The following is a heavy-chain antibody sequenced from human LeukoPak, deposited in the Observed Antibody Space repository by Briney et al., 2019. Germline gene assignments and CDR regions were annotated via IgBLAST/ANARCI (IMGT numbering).Heavy chain of an antibody. CDR2: INQDGSKE. Sequence: GGSLRLSCAASGFTFSNYWMTWVRQAPGKGLEWVAHINQDGSKEYYMDSVKARFTISRDNAKNSLSLQMNSLRAEDTAVYYCARDPNGDYIGAFDMWGPGTMVTVSS. V-gene: IGHV3-7*03. CDR3: ARDPNGDYIGAFDM. CDR1: GFTFSNYW. D-gene: IGHD4-17*01. J-gene: IGHJ3*02.